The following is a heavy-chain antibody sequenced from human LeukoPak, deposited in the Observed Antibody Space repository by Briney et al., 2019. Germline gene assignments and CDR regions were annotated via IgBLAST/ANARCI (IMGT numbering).Heavy chain of an antibody. CDR3: TTELYCGGDCYPGA. D-gene: IGHD2-21*02. Sequence: KPSQTLSLTCAISGDSVSSNSAAWNWIRQSPSRGLEWLGRTYYRSKWYSDYAVSVKSPLTINPDTSKNQFSLQLNSVTPDDTAVYYCTTELYCGGDCYPGAWGQGTLVTVSS. J-gene: IGHJ5*02. V-gene: IGHV6-1*01. CDR1: GDSVSSNSAA. CDR2: TYYRSKWYS.